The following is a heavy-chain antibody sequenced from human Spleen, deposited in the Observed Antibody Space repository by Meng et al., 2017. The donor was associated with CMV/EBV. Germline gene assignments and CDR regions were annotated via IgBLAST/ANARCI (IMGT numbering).Heavy chain of an antibody. V-gene: IGHV4-39*01. J-gene: IGHJ3*02. CDR3: ARHNHDYPFHRHLDI. CDR1: GGSISSSSYY. CDR2: IYYSGST. Sequence: SETLSLTCTVSGGSISSSSYYWGWIRQPPGKGLEWIGSIYYSGSTYYNPYLKSRVTISVDTSKNQFSLKLSSVTAADTAVYYCARHNHDYPFHRHLDIWGQGTMVTVSS. D-gene: IGHD4/OR15-4a*01.